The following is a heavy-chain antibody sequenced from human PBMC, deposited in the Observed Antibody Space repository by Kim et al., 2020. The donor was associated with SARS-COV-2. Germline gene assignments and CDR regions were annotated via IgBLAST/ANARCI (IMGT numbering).Heavy chain of an antibody. J-gene: IGHJ6*01. CDR2: IYYSGST. Sequence: SETLSLTCTVSGGSISSSSYYWGWIRQPPGKGLEWIGSIYYSGSTYYNPSLKSRVTISVDTSKNQFSLKLSSVTAADTAVYYCARLGAYSSSSYYYYGM. CDR3: ARLGAYSSSSYYYYGM. V-gene: IGHV4-39*01. CDR1: GGSISSSSYY. D-gene: IGHD6-13*01.